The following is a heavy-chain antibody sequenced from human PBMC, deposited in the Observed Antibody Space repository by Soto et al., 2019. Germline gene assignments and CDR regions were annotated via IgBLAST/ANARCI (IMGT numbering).Heavy chain of an antibody. J-gene: IGHJ5*02. CDR1: GYTFTSYG. CDR2: ISAYNGNT. CDR3: ARDRSEATIIAGHWFDP. D-gene: IGHD5-12*01. Sequence: ASVKVSCKASGYTFTSYGISWVRQAPGQGLEWMGWISAYNGNTNYAQKLQGRVTMTTDTSTSTAYMELRSLRSDDTAVYYCARDRSEATIIAGHWFDPWGQGTLVTVSS. V-gene: IGHV1-18*01.